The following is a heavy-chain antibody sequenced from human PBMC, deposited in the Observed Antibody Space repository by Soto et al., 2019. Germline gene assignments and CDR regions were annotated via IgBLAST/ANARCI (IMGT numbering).Heavy chain of an antibody. CDR1: GYTFSSNA. J-gene: IGHJ5*01. D-gene: IGHD5-18*01. Sequence: QVQLVQSGAEVKKTGASVKFACKASGYTFSSNAIHWVRQVPGQRLEWMGWVNAANGDTKYSQKFQGRVTITRDTSASTAYMELSSLRSEDTAVYFCARDRNSYSMDKNWFDSWRQGTLVTVSS. V-gene: IGHV1-3*01. CDR3: ARDRNSYSMDKNWFDS. CDR2: VNAANGDT.